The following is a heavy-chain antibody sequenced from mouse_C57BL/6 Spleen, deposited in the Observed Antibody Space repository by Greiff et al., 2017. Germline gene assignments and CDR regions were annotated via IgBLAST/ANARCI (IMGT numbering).Heavy chain of an antibody. V-gene: IGHV5-4*01. CDR1: GFTFSSYA. J-gene: IGHJ2*01. D-gene: IGHD1-1*01. CDR3: ARDRAVVARGDYFDY. CDR2: ISDGGSYT. Sequence: DVKLVESGGGLVKPGGSLKLSCAASGFTFSSYAMSWVRQTPEKRLEWVATISDGGSYTYYPDNVKGRFTISRDNDKNNLYLQMSHLKSEDTAMYYCARDRAVVARGDYFDYWGQGTTLTVSS.